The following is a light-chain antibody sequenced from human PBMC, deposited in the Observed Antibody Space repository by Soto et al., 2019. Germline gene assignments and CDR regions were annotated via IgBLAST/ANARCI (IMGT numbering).Light chain of an antibody. Sequence: IVLTQSPATLSLSPGERAALSCRASQSVSSSLAWYQQKPGQAPRLLIYDASTRATGLPARFSGSGSGTGFTLTITSLEPEDFAVYYCQQRSNWPVTFGQGTKLDIK. V-gene: IGKV3-11*01. J-gene: IGKJ1*01. CDR1: QSVSSS. CDR2: DAS. CDR3: QQRSNWPVT.